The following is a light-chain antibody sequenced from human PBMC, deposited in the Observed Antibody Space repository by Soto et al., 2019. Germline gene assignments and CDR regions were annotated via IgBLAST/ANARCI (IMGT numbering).Light chain of an antibody. CDR3: CSYAGSSTFV. Sequence: QSALTQPASVSGSPGQSITISCTGTSSDVGSYNLVSRYQQHPGKAPKLMIYEGSKRPSGVSNRFSGSKSGNTASLTISGLQAEDEADYYCCSYAGSSTFVFGTGTKVTV. CDR1: SSDVGSYNL. J-gene: IGLJ1*01. V-gene: IGLV2-23*01. CDR2: EGS.